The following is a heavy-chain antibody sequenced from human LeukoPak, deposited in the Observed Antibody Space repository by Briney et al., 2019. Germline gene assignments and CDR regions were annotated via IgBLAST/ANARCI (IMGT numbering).Heavy chain of an antibody. V-gene: IGHV4-39*01. J-gene: IGHJ4*02. CDR1: RGSISSGPYY. CDR2: IYYSGSA. Sequence: SETLSLTCTVPRGSISSGPYYWGWVRQPPGKGLEWIGNIYYSGSAYYNPSLKSRVTISVDTSKNQFSLKLRSVTAADTAVYFCARVRWEVPLYPSPFDYWGQGTLVTVSS. CDR3: ARVRWEVPLYPSPFDY. D-gene: IGHD4-23*01.